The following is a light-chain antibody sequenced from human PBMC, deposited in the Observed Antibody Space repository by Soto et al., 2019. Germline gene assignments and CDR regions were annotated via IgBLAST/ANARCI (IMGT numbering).Light chain of an antibody. Sequence: QSALTQPASLSGSPGQSITISCTGTSSDIGAYDYVSWFQQHPGKAPKLMISEVNNRPSGVSNRFSGSKSGNTAYLTISWRLVADEAEYFCCSFITPSTHVFGTGTKVTVL. CDR3: CSFITPSTHV. V-gene: IGLV2-14*01. J-gene: IGLJ1*01. CDR1: SSDIGAYDY. CDR2: EVN.